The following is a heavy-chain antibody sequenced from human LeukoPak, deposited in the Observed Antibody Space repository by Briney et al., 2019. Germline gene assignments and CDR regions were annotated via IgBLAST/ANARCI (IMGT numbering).Heavy chain of an antibody. Sequence: PGGSLRLSCAASGFTFSSYVMHWVRQAPGKWLEWVAIISYDGSNEYYADSVKGRFTISRDNSKNTLYLQMNSLRAADTAVYYCAREGRRSYGGNRYFDYWGQGTLVTVSS. CDR1: GFTFSSYV. V-gene: IGHV3-30*04. CDR2: ISYDGSNE. CDR3: AREGRRSYGGNRYFDY. J-gene: IGHJ4*02. D-gene: IGHD4-23*01.